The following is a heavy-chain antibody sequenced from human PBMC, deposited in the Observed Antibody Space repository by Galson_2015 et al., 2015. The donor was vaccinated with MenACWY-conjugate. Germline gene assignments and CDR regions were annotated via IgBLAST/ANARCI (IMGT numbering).Heavy chain of an antibody. J-gene: IGHJ4*02. CDR1: GFTFSSYS. CDR2: ISSSSSYI. V-gene: IGHV3-21*04. CDR3: AKDIVVVPAAIDY. Sequence: SLRLSCAASGFTFSSYSMNWVRQAPGKGLEWVSSISSSSSYIYYADSVKGRFTISRDNAKNSLYPQMNSLRAEDTAVYYCAKDIVVVPAAIDYWGQGTLVTVSS. D-gene: IGHD2-2*01.